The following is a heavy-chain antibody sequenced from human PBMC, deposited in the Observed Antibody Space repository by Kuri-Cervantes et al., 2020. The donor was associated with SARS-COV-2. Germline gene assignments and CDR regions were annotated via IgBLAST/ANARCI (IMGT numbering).Heavy chain of an antibody. D-gene: IGHD2-2*01. CDR1: GGSISADY. CDR2: IYPSGII. J-gene: IGHJ4*02. Sequence: GSLRLSCSVSGGSISADYWSWIRQPAGKRPEWIGRIYPSGIINYNPSLDSRVTISVDTSKNQFSLKLSSVTAADTAVYYCARGPKRSSTSCPPDYWGQGTLVTVSS. CDR3: ARGPKRSSTSCPPDY. V-gene: IGHV4-4*07.